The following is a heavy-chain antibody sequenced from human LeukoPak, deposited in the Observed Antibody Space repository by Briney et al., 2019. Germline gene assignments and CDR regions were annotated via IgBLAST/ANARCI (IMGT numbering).Heavy chain of an antibody. J-gene: IGHJ4*02. CDR2: ISSSSSYT. Sequence: GGSLRLSCAVSGFTFSDYYMSWIRQAPGKGLEWVSYISSSSSYTNYADSVKGRFTISRDNAKNSLYLQMNSLRAENTAVYYCARPNLGTLDYWGQGTLVTVSS. CDR3: ARPNLGTLDY. D-gene: IGHD1-26*01. CDR1: GFTFSDYY. V-gene: IGHV3-11*06.